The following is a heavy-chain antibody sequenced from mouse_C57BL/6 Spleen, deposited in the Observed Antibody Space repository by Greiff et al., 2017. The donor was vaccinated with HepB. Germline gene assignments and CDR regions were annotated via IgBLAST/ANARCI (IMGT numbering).Heavy chain of an antibody. V-gene: IGHV1-42*01. Sequence: VQLKESGPELVKPGASVKISCKASGYSFTGYYMNWVKQSPEKSLEWIGEINPSTGGTTYNQKFKAKATLTVDKSSSTAYMQLKSLTSEDSAVYYCASSFITTVVEAFDYWGQGTTLTVSS. CDR1: GYSFTGYY. D-gene: IGHD1-1*01. CDR3: ASSFITTVVEAFDY. CDR2: INPSTGGT. J-gene: IGHJ2*01.